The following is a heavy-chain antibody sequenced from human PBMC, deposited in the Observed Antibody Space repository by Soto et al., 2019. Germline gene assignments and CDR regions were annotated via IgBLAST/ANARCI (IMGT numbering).Heavy chain of an antibody. D-gene: IGHD2-2*01. CDR1: GFTFSSYS. CDR3: ATDLPVVVPAATRSLYYYNMDV. CDR2: ISSSSSTI. Sequence: QPGGSLRLSCAASGFTFSSYSMNWVRQAPGKGLEWVSYISSSSSTIDYADSVKGRFTISRDNAKNSLYLQMNSLRAEDTAVYYCATDLPVVVPAATRSLYYYNMDVWVKGTTVTAS. V-gene: IGHV3-48*01. J-gene: IGHJ6*03.